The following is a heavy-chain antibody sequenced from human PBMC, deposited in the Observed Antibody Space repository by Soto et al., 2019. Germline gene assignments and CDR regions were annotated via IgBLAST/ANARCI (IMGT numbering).Heavy chain of an antibody. D-gene: IGHD6-13*01. CDR1: GIPSADFA. J-gene: IGHJ4*02. CDR2: IHDDGSIT. V-gene: IGHV3-74*01. Sequence: ELQLLESGGALVQPGGSLRLSCVASGIPSADFAMTWVRQRPGKGLEWVARIHDDGSITNYADSVKGRFTISRDNAKNTLYLQMNSLRAEDTAVYYCGRVPAAAAGIGIDHWGQGILVTVSS. CDR3: GRVPAAAAGIGIDH.